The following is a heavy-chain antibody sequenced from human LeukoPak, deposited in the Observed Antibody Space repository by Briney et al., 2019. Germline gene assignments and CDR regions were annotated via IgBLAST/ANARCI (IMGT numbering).Heavy chain of an antibody. V-gene: IGHV1-69*06. D-gene: IGHD6-19*01. CDR1: GGTFSSYA. CDR2: IIPIFGTA. J-gene: IGHJ4*02. Sequence: GASVKVSCKASGGTFSSYAISWVRQAPGQGLEWMGGIIPIFGTANYAQKFQGRVTITADKSTSTAYMELSSLRSEDTAVYYCAREDRYSSAPFDYWGQGTLVTVSS. CDR3: AREDRYSSAPFDY.